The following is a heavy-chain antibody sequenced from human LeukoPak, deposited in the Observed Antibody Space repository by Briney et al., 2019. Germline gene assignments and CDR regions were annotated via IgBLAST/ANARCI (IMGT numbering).Heavy chain of an antibody. CDR3: ARGFCESSSGAFDT. CDR1: GDSVSSNSAA. D-gene: IGHD3-3*01. J-gene: IGHJ3*02. CDR2: ALYRSQWYN. Sequence: KPSQTLSLTCDIFGDSVSSNSAAWNWIRQSPSRGLEWLGRALYRSQWYNDYAVSVKGRIAINPDTSKNQFSLQLNSVTPEDTAIYYCARGFCESSSGAFDTWGQGTVVTVSS. V-gene: IGHV6-1*01.